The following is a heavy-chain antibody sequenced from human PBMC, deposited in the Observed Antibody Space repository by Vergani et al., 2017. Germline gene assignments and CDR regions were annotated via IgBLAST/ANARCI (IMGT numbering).Heavy chain of an antibody. J-gene: IGHJ1*01. V-gene: IGHV3-53*01. CDR3: ASSSGWYGSGFQH. Sequence: EVQLVESGGGLVKPGGSLRLSCAASGFTVSSNYMSWVRQAPGKGLEWVSVIYSGGSTYYADSVKGRFTISRDNSKNTLYLQMNSLRAEDTAVYYCASSSGWYGSGFQHWGQGTLVTVSS. CDR1: GFTVSSNY. CDR2: IYSGGST. D-gene: IGHD6-19*01.